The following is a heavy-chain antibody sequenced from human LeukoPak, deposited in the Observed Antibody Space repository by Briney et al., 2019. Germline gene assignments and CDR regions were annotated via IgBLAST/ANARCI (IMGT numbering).Heavy chain of an antibody. Sequence: GGSLRLSCAASGFTFSSYSMNWVRQAPGKGLEWVSSISSSSSYIYYADSVKGRFTISRDNAKNSLYLQMNSLRAEDTAVYYCAREVATIIGRGAYANWGQGTMVTVSS. V-gene: IGHV3-21*01. CDR1: GFTFSSYS. CDR2: ISSSSSYI. D-gene: IGHD5-24*01. J-gene: IGHJ3*01. CDR3: AREVATIIGRGAYAN.